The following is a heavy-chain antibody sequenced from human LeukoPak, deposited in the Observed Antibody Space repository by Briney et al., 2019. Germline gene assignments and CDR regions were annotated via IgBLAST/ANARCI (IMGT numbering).Heavy chain of an antibody. CDR1: GGSISSYY. CDR2: IYYSGST. Sequence: LETLSLTCTVSGGSISSYYWSWIRQPPGKGLEWIGYIYYSGSTNYNPSLKSRVTISVDTSKNQFSLKLSSVTAADTAVYYCARALMVYAGGYYYYYMDVWGKGTTVTVSS. CDR3: ARALMVYAGGYYYYYMDV. D-gene: IGHD2-8*01. J-gene: IGHJ6*03. V-gene: IGHV4-59*01.